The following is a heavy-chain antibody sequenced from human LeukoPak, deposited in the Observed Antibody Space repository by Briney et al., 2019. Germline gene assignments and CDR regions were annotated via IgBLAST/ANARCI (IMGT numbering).Heavy chain of an antibody. CDR3: ARGIGSGWSTYFDY. D-gene: IGHD6-19*01. V-gene: IGHV3-30-3*01. CDR1: GFTFSSYA. Sequence: GGSLRLSCAASGFTFSSYAMHWVRQAPGKGLEWVAVISYDGGNKYYADSVKGRFTISRDNSKNTLYLQMNSLRAEDTAVYYCARGIGSGWSTYFDYWGQGTLVTVSS. J-gene: IGHJ4*02. CDR2: ISYDGGNK.